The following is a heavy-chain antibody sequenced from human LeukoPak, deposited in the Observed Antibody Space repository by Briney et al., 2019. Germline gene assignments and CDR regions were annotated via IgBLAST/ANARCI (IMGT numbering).Heavy chain of an antibody. V-gene: IGHV4-61*02. D-gene: IGHD4-23*01. CDR2: IYTSGST. J-gene: IGHJ5*02. Sequence: SETLSLTCTVSGGSISSGSYYWSWIRQHAGKGLEWIGRIYTSGSTNYNPSLKSRVTISVDTSKNQFSLKLSSVTAADTAVYYCARDGATVVTPDYNWFDPWGQGTLVTVSS. CDR1: GGSISSGSYY. CDR3: ARDGATVVTPDYNWFDP.